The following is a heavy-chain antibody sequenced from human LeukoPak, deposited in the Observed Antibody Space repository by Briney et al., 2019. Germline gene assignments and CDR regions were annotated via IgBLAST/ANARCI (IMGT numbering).Heavy chain of an antibody. D-gene: IGHD1-1*01. V-gene: IGHV3-21*01. CDR3: VRDYNWGFDY. CDR2: ISTGSHYI. J-gene: IGHJ4*02. Sequence: GGSLRLSCAASEFTFSSYSMHWVRQAPGKGLEWVSSISTGSHYIYYADSVKGRFTISRDNSKNNVYLQMYSLRVEDTSIYYCVRDYNWGFDYWGQGTVVTVSS. CDR1: EFTFSSYS.